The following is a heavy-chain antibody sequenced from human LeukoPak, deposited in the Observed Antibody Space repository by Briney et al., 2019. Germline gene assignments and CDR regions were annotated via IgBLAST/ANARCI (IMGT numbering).Heavy chain of an antibody. CDR3: ARVIYGAYYYYYYMDV. CDR1: GGSISSYY. Sequence: PSETLSLTCTVSGGSISSYYWSWIRQPPGKGLEWIGYIYYSGSTNYNPSLKSRVTISVDTSKNQFSLKLSSVTAADTAVYYCARVIYGAYYYYYYMDVWGKGTTVTISS. D-gene: IGHD4-17*01. V-gene: IGHV4-59*01. CDR2: IYYSGST. J-gene: IGHJ6*03.